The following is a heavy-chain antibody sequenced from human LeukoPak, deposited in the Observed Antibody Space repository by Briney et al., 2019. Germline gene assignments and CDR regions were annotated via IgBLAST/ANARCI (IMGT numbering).Heavy chain of an antibody. Sequence: ASVKVSCTASGYTFIGYYMHWVRQAPGQGLEWMGRINPNSGGTNYAQKFQGRVTMTRDTSISPAYMELSRLRSDDTAVYYCARAGRCGGDCYDYWGQGTLVTVSS. D-gene: IGHD2-21*01. CDR2: INPNSGGT. CDR3: ARAGRCGGDCYDY. J-gene: IGHJ4*02. CDR1: GYTFIGYY. V-gene: IGHV1-2*06.